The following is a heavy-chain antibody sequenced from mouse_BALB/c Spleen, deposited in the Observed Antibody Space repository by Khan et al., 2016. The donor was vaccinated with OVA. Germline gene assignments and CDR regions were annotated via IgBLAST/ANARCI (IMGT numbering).Heavy chain of an antibody. CDR2: ISTYYGHA. V-gene: IGHV1S137*01. Sequence: QVQLKQSGAEVVRPGVSVKVSCKGSGYTFTDFTLHWVKQSHAMSLEWIGVISTYYGHATYNQKFKDKATMTVDKSSSTAYMELARLTSEDSAIYLFRRGGWGNRFAYWGQGTLVTVSA. CDR1: GYTFTDFT. J-gene: IGHJ3*01. CDR3: RRGGWGNRFAY. D-gene: IGHD1-1*02.